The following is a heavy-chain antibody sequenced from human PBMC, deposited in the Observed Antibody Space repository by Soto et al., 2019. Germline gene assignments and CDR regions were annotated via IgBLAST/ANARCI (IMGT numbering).Heavy chain of an antibody. Sequence: TLSLTCTVSGDSIRSGNHYWSWIRQPPGKGLEWIGYIYYSGSTYYSPSLKSRVTISVDTSKNQFSLKLNSVTAADTAVYYCARVDILTVYGCMGVWGQGTTVTVSS. CDR2: IYYSGST. CDR3: ARVDILTVYGCMGV. D-gene: IGHD3-9*01. CDR1: GDSIRSGNHY. J-gene: IGHJ6*02. V-gene: IGHV4-30-4*01.